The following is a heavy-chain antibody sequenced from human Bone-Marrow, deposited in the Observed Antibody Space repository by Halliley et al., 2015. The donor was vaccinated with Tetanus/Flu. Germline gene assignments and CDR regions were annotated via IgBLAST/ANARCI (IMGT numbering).Heavy chain of an antibody. CDR2: ISPTSTYM. CDR1: GFSFSDHS. V-gene: IGHV3-21*01. J-gene: IGHJ4*02. D-gene: IGHD1-26*01. Sequence: SLRLSCATSGFSFSDHSMSWVRLPPGKALEWVSSISPTSTYMYYAGSVKGRFTISRDSAKKSLFLQMDSLRAEDTGVYYCARGKGYYAGHDVWGQGSLVTVSS. CDR3: ARGKGYYAGHDV.